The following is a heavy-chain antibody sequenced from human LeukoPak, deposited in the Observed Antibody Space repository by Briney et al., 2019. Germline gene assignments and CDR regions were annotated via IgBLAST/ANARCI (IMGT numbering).Heavy chain of an antibody. D-gene: IGHD6-6*01. CDR2: ISGSGGST. J-gene: IGHJ4*02. CDR1: GFTFSSYA. Sequence: GGSLRLSCTASGFTFSSYAMSWVRQAPGKGLEWVSAISGSGGSTYYADSVKGRFTISRDNSKNTLYLQMNSLRAEDTAVYYCAKSEYSSRGTDDYWGQGTLVTVSS. CDR3: AKSEYSSRGTDDY. V-gene: IGHV3-23*01.